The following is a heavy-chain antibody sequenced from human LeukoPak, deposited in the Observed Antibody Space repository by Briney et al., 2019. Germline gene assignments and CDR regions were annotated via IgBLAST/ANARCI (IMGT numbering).Heavy chain of an antibody. D-gene: IGHD3-22*01. CDR1: GFTFSSYG. V-gene: IGHV3-30*02. CDR2: IRFDGNNK. Sequence: GGSLRLSCAASGFTFSSYGMHWVRQAPGKGLEWVAFIRFDGNNKYYADSVKGRFTISRDNSKNTLYLQMNSLRAEDTAVYYCAKTLSPSRVYYYDSSGYLGSGFDYWGQGTLVTVSS. CDR3: AKTLSPSRVYYYDSSGYLGSGFDY. J-gene: IGHJ4*02.